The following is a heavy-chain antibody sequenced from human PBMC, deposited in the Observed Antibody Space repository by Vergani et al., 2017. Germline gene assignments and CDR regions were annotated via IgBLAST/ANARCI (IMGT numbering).Heavy chain of an antibody. D-gene: IGHD5-18*01. CDR1: GGSISSGSYY. Sequence: QVQLQESGPGLVKPSQTLSLTCTVSGGSISSGSYYWGWIRQPPGKGLEWIGSIYYSGSTYYNPSLKSRVTISVDTSKNQFSLKLSSVTAADTAVYYCASNVYAAMAVDYWGQGTLVTVSS. CDR2: IYYSGST. CDR3: ASNVYAAMAVDY. J-gene: IGHJ4*02. V-gene: IGHV4-39*07.